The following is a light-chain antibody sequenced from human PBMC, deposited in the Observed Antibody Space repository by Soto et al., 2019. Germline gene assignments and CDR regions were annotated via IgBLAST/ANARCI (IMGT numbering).Light chain of an antibody. CDR1: QDMTNC. J-gene: IGKJ4*01. CDR3: QQYYSYPLT. Sequence: DIQMTQSPSSLSASVVDRVTITCQASQDMTNCLNWYQQKPGKAPNLLINAASSLQSGVPSRFSGSGSGIDFTLTISCLQSEDFATYYCQQYYSYPLTFGGGTKVDIK. CDR2: AAS. V-gene: IGKV1-16*01.